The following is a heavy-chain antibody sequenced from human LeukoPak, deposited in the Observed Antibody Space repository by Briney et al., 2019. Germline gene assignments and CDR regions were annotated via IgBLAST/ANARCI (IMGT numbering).Heavy chain of an antibody. CDR3: ARGPYYHYYFDY. CDR1: GWSFSGYY. J-gene: IGHJ4*02. Sequence: SETLSLTCAVYGWSFSGYYWSWIRQPPGKGLEWIGGINHSGSTNYNPSLKSRVTISVDTSKNQFSLKLSSVTAADTAAYYCARGPYYHYYFDYWGQGTLVTVSS. CDR2: INHSGST. V-gene: IGHV4-34*01. D-gene: IGHD2-21*01.